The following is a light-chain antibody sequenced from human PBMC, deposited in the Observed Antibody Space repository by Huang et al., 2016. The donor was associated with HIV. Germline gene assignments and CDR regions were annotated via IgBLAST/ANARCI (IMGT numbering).Light chain of an antibody. CDR3: QQSYTLPLT. Sequence: DIQMTQSPTSLSASVGSRVALTCRASQNISNFLNWYQEKAGKAPNLLLYAASRLVSGGPSRFSGGGSGSNFTLTITNLQPEDVATYYCQQSYTLPLTFGPGTKVHVK. CDR1: QNISNF. V-gene: IGKV1-39*01. CDR2: AAS. J-gene: IGKJ3*01.